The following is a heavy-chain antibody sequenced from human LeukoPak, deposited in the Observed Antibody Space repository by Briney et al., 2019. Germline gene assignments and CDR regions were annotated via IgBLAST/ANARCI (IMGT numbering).Heavy chain of an antibody. CDR2: IGFDGSEN. D-gene: IGHD1-26*01. V-gene: IGHV3-30*02. Sequence: QPGGSLRLSCAASGFTFSSYGMHWVRQAPGKGLEWVAFIGFDGSENYYADSVKGRFTISRDNSKYTLYLQMNSLRAEDTAVYYCAKEEEIGSPVDYWGQGTRVTVSS. CDR3: AKEEEIGSPVDY. J-gene: IGHJ4*02. CDR1: GFTFSSYG.